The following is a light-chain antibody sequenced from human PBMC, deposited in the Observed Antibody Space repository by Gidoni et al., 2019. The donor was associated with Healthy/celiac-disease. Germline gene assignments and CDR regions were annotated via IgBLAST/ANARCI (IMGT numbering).Light chain of an antibody. CDR2: DAS. CDR3: QQRSNWPRT. V-gene: IGKV3-11*01. Sequence: EIVLTQSPATLSLSPGERATLSCRASQSVSSYLAWYQQKPGQAPRLLIYDASNRATGIPARFSGSGSGTDFTLPISSLAPEDFAVYYCQQRSNWPRTFGQGTRLEIK. J-gene: IGKJ5*01. CDR1: QSVSSY.